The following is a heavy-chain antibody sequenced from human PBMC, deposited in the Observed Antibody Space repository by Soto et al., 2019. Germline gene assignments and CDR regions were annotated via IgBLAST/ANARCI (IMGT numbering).Heavy chain of an antibody. Sequence: QVQLVQSGAEVKKPGSSVKVSCKASGGTFSSYAISWVRQAPGQGLEWMGGIIPIFGTANYAQKFQGRVTITADEATRTAYMERSSLRTDDTTVYYCSRDKSDSSWYYYYYGMDVWGQGTTVTVSS. D-gene: IGHD6-13*01. CDR2: IIPIFGTA. CDR1: GGTFSSYA. J-gene: IGHJ6*02. V-gene: IGHV1-69*01. CDR3: SRDKSDSSWYYYYYGMDV.